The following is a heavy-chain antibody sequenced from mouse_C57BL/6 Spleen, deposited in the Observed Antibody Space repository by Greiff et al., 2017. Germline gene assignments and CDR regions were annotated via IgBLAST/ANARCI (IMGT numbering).Heavy chain of an antibody. Sequence: EVQGVESGGGLVKPGGSLKLSCAASGFTFSDYGMHWVRQAPEKGLEWVAYISSGSSTIYYADTVKGRFTISRDDAKNTLFLQMTSLRSEDTAMYYCARGWLLGAMDYWGQGTSVTVSS. V-gene: IGHV5-17*01. D-gene: IGHD2-3*01. CDR2: ISSGSSTI. J-gene: IGHJ4*01. CDR3: ARGWLLGAMDY. CDR1: GFTFSDYG.